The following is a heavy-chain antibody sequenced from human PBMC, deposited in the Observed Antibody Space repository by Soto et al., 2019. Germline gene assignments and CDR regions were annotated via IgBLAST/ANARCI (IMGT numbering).Heavy chain of an antibody. V-gene: IGHV3-30-3*01. CDR1: GFTFSSYA. CDR2: ISYDGSNK. CDR3: ARELSNYDWWSGYYREYRYYYYGMDV. Sequence: QVQLVESGGGVVQPGRSLRLSCAASGFTFSSYAMHWVRQAPGKGLEWVAVISYDGSNKYYADSVKGRFTISRDHSKNTLYLQMNSLRAEDTAVYYCARELSNYDWWSGYYREYRYYYYGMDVWGQGTTVTVSS. D-gene: IGHD3-3*01. J-gene: IGHJ6*02.